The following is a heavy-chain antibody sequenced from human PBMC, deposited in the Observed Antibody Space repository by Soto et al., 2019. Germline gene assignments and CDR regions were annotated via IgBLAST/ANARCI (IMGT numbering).Heavy chain of an antibody. Sequence: EVQLLESGGGLVQPGGSLRLSCAASGFTFSSYAMSWVRQAPGKGLEWVSAISGGTSSTYYADSVKGRFTISRDNSKNTLYLQMNSLSAEDTAVYYCAKERWAAAGTPTLDYWGQVTLVTVSS. CDR2: ISGGTSST. J-gene: IGHJ4*02. CDR1: GFTFSSYA. CDR3: AKERWAAAGTPTLDY. D-gene: IGHD6-13*01. V-gene: IGHV3-23*01.